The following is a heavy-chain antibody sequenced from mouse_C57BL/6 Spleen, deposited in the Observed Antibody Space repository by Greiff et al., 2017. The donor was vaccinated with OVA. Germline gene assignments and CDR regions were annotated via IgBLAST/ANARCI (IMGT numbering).Heavy chain of an antibody. Sequence: EVMLVESGGDLVKPGGSLKLSCAASGFTFSGYGMSWVRQTPDKRLEWVATISSGGSYTYYPDSVKGRFTISRDNAKNTLYLQMSSLKSEDTAMYYCARYYYGSSSEGAMDYWGQGTSVTVSS. CDR3: ARYYYGSSSEGAMDY. J-gene: IGHJ4*01. CDR2: ISSGGSYT. V-gene: IGHV5-6*01. D-gene: IGHD1-1*01. CDR1: GFTFSGYG.